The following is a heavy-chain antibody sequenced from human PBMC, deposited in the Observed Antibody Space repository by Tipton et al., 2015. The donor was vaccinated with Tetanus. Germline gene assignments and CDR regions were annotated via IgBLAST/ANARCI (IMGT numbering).Heavy chain of an antibody. CDR3: AKDLRQLVRVDAFDI. D-gene: IGHD6-6*01. Sequence: SLRLSCVGSGFTFNDFAIHWVRQVSGKGLEWVSAVSGAGGSKVYADSVKGRFTISRDNSKNTLYLHMNSLRAEDTAVYYCAKDLRQLVRVDAFDIWGQGTAVTVSS. J-gene: IGHJ3*02. V-gene: IGHV3-9*01. CDR2: VSGAGGSK. CDR1: GFTFNDFA.